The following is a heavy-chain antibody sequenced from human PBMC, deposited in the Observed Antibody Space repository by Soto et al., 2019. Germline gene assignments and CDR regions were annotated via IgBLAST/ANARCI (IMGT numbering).Heavy chain of an antibody. CDR2: ISYSGST. CDR3: ATMGTPATGLYFFGY. D-gene: IGHD2-15*01. Sequence: QVQLQESGPGLVKPSQTLSLTCTVSGGSISSGNYYWSWIRQPPGKGLEWIGFISYSGSTYYSTSLKSRVTISVDTSKSQFSLNLSLVTAADTAVYYCATMGTPATGLYFFGYWGQGSLVTVSS. J-gene: IGHJ4*02. CDR1: GGSISSGNYY. V-gene: IGHV4-30-4*01.